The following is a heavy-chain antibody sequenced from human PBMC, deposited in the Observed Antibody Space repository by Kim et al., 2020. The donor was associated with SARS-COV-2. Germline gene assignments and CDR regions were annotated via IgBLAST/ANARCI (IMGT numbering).Heavy chain of an antibody. V-gene: IGHV4-31*03. CDR2: IYYSGST. J-gene: IGHJ4*02. CDR3: ASAHRSGTDEDY. D-gene: IGHD3-22*01. Sequence: SETLSLTCTVSGGSISSGGYYWSWIRQHPGKGLEWIGYIYYSGSTYYNPSLKSRVTISVDTSKNQFSLKLSSVTAADTAVYYCASAHRSGTDEDYWGQGTLVTVSS. CDR1: GGSISSGGYY.